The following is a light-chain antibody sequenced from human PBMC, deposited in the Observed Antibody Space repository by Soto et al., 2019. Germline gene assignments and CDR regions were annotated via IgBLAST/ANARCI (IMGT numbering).Light chain of an antibody. CDR3: QQRSNWPPRHD. CDR1: QSVSSY. CDR2: DAS. Sequence: EIVLTQSPATLSLSPGERATLSCRASQSVSSYLAWYQQKPGQAPRLLIYDASNRATGIPARFSGSGSGTDFTLTISSLEPEDFAVYYCQQRSNWPPRHDFGQGTKLEIK. J-gene: IGKJ2*01. V-gene: IGKV3-11*01.